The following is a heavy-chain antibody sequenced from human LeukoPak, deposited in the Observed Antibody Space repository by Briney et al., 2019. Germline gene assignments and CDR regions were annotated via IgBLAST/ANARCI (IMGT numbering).Heavy chain of an antibody. CDR3: ARDPLLYGSGSYYSDY. V-gene: IGHV3-21*01. CDR1: GFSFSQHS. CDR2: ITGGGTFT. D-gene: IGHD3-10*01. Sequence: GGSVRLSCEASGFSFSQHSMGWVRLAPGKGLEWVSSITGGGTFTFYADSVKGRFTVSRDNANNLLFLQLHSLRADDTAIYYCARDPLLYGSGSYYSDYWGQGTLVTVSS. J-gene: IGHJ4*02.